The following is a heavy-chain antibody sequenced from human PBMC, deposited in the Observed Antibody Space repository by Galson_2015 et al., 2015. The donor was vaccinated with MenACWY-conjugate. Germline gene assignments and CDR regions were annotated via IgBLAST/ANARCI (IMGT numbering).Heavy chain of an antibody. Sequence: SLRLSCAASGFSFSGSWMSWVRQAPGKGLEWVANIKHDASEKYYVDSVKGRFAISRDNAKTSLYLQMNSLGAEDTAVYYCARGPRYGAFDIWGQGTMVTVSS. CDR2: IKHDASEK. J-gene: IGHJ3*02. CDR1: GFSFSGSW. D-gene: IGHD4-17*01. V-gene: IGHV3-7*03. CDR3: ARGPRYGAFDI.